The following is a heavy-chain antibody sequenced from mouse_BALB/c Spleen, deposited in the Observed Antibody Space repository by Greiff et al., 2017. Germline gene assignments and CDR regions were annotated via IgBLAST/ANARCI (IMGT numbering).Heavy chain of an antibody. CDR2: IFPGSGNT. CDR1: GYSFTSYY. J-gene: IGHJ3*01. D-gene: IGHD4-1*01. CDR3: ARNWPGFAY. Sequence: VQLVESGPELVKPGASVKISCKASGYSFTSYYIHWVKQRPGQGLEWIGWIFPGSGNTKYNEKFKGKATLTADTSSSTAYMQLSSLTSEDSAVYFCARNWPGFAYWGQGTLVTVSA. V-gene: IGHV1-66*01.